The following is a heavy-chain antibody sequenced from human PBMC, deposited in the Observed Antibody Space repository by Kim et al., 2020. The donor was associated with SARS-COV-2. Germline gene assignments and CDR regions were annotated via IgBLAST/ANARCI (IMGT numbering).Heavy chain of an antibody. CDR2: IKQDGSEK. CDR3: ASEGYYYDSSGYDDY. V-gene: IGHV3-7*01. Sequence: GGSLRLSCSASGFTFSSYWMSWVRQAPGKGLEWVANIKQDGSEKYYVDSVKGRFTISRDNAKNSLYLQMTSLGAEGTAVYYCASEGYYYDSSGYDDYLGQGTLVTVCS. CDR1: GFTFSSYW. D-gene: IGHD3-22*01. J-gene: IGHJ4*02.